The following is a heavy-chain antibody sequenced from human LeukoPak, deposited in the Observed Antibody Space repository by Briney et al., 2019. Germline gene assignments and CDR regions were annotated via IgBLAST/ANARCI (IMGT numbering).Heavy chain of an antibody. CDR2: ISSTGGTT. D-gene: IGHD6-19*01. Sequence: GGTLRLSCAASGITFSSYGMSWVRQAPGKGLEWVSSISSTGGTTYYADFVKGRFTISRDNSKNTLYLQMNSLRAEDTAVYYCATSLSGWGTYHYMNVWGKGTTVTISS. CDR3: ATSLSGWGTYHYMNV. CDR1: GITFSSYG. J-gene: IGHJ6*03. V-gene: IGHV3-23*01.